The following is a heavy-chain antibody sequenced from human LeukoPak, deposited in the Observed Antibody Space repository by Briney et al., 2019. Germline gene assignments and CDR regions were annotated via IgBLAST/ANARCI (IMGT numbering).Heavy chain of an antibody. J-gene: IGHJ6*03. CDR2: IRYDGSNK. D-gene: IGHD6-19*01. V-gene: IGHV3-30*02. Sequence: GGSLRLSCAASGFTFSSYGMHWVRQAPGKGLEWVAFIRYDGSNKYYADSVKGRFTISRDNSKNTLYLQMNSLRAEDTAVYYCAKDREGSSGKVYHGDYYYYMDVWGKGTTVTISS. CDR3: AKDREGSSGKVYHGDYYYYMDV. CDR1: GFTFSSYG.